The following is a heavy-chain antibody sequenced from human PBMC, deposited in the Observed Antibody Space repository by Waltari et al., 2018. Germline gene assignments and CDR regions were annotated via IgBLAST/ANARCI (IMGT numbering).Heavy chain of an antibody. CDR3: AKNPFYYDASGYGLTD. J-gene: IGHJ4*02. Sequence: EVQLLESGGGLVQPGGSLRLSCEASGFTFSSYAMTWVRQAPGKGLKWVSAISGSGGTTYYADAVKGRFTIARDNSNNTLCLQMNSLRLEDTAIYYCAKNPFYYDASGYGLTDWGQGILVTVSS. CDR1: GFTFSSYA. V-gene: IGHV3-23*01. D-gene: IGHD3-22*01. CDR2: ISGSGGTT.